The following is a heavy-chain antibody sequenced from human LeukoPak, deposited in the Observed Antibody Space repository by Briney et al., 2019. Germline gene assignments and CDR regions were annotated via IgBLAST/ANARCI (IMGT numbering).Heavy chain of an antibody. V-gene: IGHV4-59*01. J-gene: IGHJ4*02. CDR1: GGSISRYY. Sequence: SETLSLTCTVSGGSISRYYWSWIRRPPGKGLEWIGYIDDSGNTNYNPSLKSQVTISVDKSKNQFSLKLSFVTAADTAVYYCARQYSGSYLADWGQGTLVTVSS. CDR2: IDDSGNT. D-gene: IGHD1-26*01. CDR3: ARQYSGSYLAD.